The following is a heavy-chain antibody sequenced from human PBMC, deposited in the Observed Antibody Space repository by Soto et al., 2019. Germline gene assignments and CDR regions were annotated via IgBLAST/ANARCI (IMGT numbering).Heavy chain of an antibody. D-gene: IGHD6-6*01. J-gene: IGHJ6*01. Sequence: GASVKVSCKASGYTFSDDYMHWVRQAPGQGPEWMGWINPNTAGTHYAQRFQGRVTITRDTSFNTAYMDLSRLTSDDTAVYFCERGVRSSSSRGSYDYYYAIDVWG. V-gene: IGHV1-2*02. CDR3: ERGVRSSSSRGSYDYYYAIDV. CDR2: INPNTAGT. CDR1: GYTFSDDY.